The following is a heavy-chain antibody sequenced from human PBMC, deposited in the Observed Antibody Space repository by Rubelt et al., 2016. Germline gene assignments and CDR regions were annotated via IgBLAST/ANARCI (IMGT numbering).Heavy chain of an antibody. CDR2: ISGSGGST. D-gene: IGHD3-22*01. Sequence: EVHLLESGGGLVQPGGSLRLSCAASGFNFSSFGMSWVRQAPGKGLQWVSSISGSGGSTYYADSVKGRFTISRDNSKNTLYLQMNSLKAEDAAVYYCAKKTHYYDSDGYCDYWGQGTLVTVSS. CDR1: GFNFSSFG. CDR3: AKKTHYYDSDGYCDY. V-gene: IGHV3-23*01. J-gene: IGHJ4*02.